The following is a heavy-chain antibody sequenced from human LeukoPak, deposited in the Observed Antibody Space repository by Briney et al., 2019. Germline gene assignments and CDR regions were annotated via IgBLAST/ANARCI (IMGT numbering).Heavy chain of an antibody. Sequence: GGSLRLSCAASGFTFSSYSMNWVRQAPGKGLEGVSSISSSTSYKYYADSVKGRFTISRDNAKNSLYLQMNSLRAEDTAVYYCARAVTAILDYFDYWGQGTLVTVSS. J-gene: IGHJ4*02. V-gene: IGHV3-21*01. D-gene: IGHD2-21*02. CDR3: ARAVTAILDYFDY. CDR1: GFTFSSYS. CDR2: ISSSTSYK.